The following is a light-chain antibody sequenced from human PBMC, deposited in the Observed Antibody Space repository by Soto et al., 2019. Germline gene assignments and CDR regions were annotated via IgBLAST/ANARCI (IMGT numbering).Light chain of an antibody. CDR1: GSNIGSNT. CDR3: AAWDASLNGLVV. J-gene: IGLJ2*01. V-gene: IGLV1-44*01. CDR2: TNN. Sequence: QSVLTQPPSASGTPGQRVTISCSGSGSNIGSNTVICYQQLPAADPNLLIDTNNQRPSGVPARFSGCKSGASASLAISGLQSDEEADYYCAAWDASLNGLVVFGGGTKLTVL.